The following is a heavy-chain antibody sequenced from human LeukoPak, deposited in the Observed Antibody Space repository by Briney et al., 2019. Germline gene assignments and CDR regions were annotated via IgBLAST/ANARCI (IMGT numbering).Heavy chain of an antibody. D-gene: IGHD3-10*01. CDR3: AHGILWFGELLYDYYFDY. V-gene: IGHV2-5*01. J-gene: IGHJ4*02. CDR2: IYWNDDK. CDR1: GDSISTYYW. Sequence: TLSLTCTVSGDSISTYYWSWVRQPPGKALEWLALIYWNDDKRYSPSLKSRLTITKDTSKNQVVLTMTNMDPVDTATYYCAHGILWFGELLYDYYFDYWGQGTLVTVSS.